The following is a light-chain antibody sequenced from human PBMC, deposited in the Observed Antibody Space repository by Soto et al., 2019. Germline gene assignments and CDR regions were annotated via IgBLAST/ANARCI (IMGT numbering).Light chain of an antibody. CDR3: AAWDDSLSGLK. Sequence: QSALTQPPSASGTPGQRVTISCSGSSSNIGSTYVHWYQQLPGTAPKLLIYRDNQRPSGVPDRFSGSKSGTSASLAISGLRSEDEADYFCAAWDDSLSGLKFGGGTKLTVL. V-gene: IGLV1-47*01. J-gene: IGLJ3*02. CDR1: SSNIGSTY. CDR2: RDN.